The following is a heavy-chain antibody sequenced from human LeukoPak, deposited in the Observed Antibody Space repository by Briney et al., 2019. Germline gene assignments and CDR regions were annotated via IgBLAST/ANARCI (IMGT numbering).Heavy chain of an antibody. J-gene: IGHJ4*02. V-gene: IGHV3-21*05. CDR2: ISSSGSDI. CDR3: ARAQLLRLENFLDY. D-gene: IGHD1-26*01. Sequence: PGGSLRLSCAASGFTFSSYSMNWVRQAPGKELEWVSYISSSGSDIYYADSVKGRFTISSDNAKNSLYLQMNSLRVEDTAVYYCARAQLLRLENFLDYWGQGTLVTVSS. CDR1: GFTFSSYS.